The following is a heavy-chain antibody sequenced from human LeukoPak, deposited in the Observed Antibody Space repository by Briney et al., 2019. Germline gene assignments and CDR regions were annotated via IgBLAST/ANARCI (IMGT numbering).Heavy chain of an antibody. CDR3: ARRHYEILSGYPS. V-gene: IGHV4-34*12. D-gene: IGHD3-9*01. CDR1: GESFSGYY. Sequence: KPSETLSLTCAVYGESFSGYYWSWIRQPPGKGLEWIGEIIHSGSPNYNPSLKSRVTMSIDTSKNQFSLNLSSVTAADTAVYYCARRHYEILSGYPSWGQGILVTVSS. J-gene: IGHJ4*02. CDR2: IIHSGSP.